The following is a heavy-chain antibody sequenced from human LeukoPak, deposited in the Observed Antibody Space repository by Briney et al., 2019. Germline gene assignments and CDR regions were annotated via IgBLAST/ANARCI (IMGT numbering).Heavy chain of an antibody. CDR3: AKDRARYGSGTSFSY. CDR1: GFTFSSYA. J-gene: IGHJ4*02. V-gene: IGHV3-23*01. CDR2: ISGSGGNK. D-gene: IGHD3-10*01. Sequence: GGSLRLSCAASGFTFSSYAMTWVRQAPGKGLEWVSSISGSGGNKYDTDSVKGRFTISRDTSKNTLYLAMNSLRAADTPVYYCAKDRARYGSGTSFSYWGQGTLVTVSS.